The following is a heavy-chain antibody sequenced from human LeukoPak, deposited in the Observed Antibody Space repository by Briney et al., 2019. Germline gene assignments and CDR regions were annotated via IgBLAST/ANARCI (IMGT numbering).Heavy chain of an antibody. Sequence: SETLSLTCTVSGGSISSYYWSWIRQPPGKGLEWIGYICYSGSTNYNPSLKSRVTISVDTSKNQFSLKLSSVTAADTAVYYCARDGDYYDSSGHGYFDYWGQGTLATVSS. V-gene: IGHV4-59*01. CDR3: ARDGDYYDSSGHGYFDY. J-gene: IGHJ4*02. CDR1: GGSISSYY. D-gene: IGHD3-22*01. CDR2: ICYSGST.